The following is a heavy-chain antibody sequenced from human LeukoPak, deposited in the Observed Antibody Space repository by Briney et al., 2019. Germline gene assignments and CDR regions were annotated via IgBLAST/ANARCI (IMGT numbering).Heavy chain of an antibody. J-gene: IGHJ4*02. D-gene: IGHD5-24*01. CDR2: IYHSGST. CDR3: ARVGKDGSTSPLDY. Sequence: TSETLSLTCTVSGYSISSGYYWGWIRQPPGKGLEWIGYIYHSGSTYYNPSLKSRVTISVDTSKNQFSLKLSSVTAADTAVYYCARVGKDGSTSPLDYWGQGTLVTVSS. CDR1: GYSISSGYY. V-gene: IGHV4-38-2*02.